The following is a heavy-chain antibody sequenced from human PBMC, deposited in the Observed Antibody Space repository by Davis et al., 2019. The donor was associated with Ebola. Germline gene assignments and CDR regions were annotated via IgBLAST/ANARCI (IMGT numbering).Heavy chain of an antibody. V-gene: IGHV3-30-3*01. CDR1: GFTLSTGLTFSTYG. Sequence: PGGSLRLSCAASGFTLSTGLTFSTYGMHWVRQAPGKGLEWVAVISNDGNNEDYAESVKGRFTISRDNSNNTLYLQMDSLRPEDTAAYYCAKEEGRRGQWMPHFDHWGQGTLVTVS. D-gene: IGHD3-10*01. CDR3: AKEEGRRGQWMPHFDH. CDR2: ISNDGNNE. J-gene: IGHJ4*01.